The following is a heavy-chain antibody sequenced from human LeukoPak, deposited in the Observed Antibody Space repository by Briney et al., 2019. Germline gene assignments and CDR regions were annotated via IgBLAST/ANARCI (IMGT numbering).Heavy chain of an antibody. CDR3: ARDGNDYYESSGYPDYFDY. J-gene: IGHJ4*02. D-gene: IGHD3-22*01. V-gene: IGHV3-53*01. CDR1: GFSVGSNY. Sequence: PGGSLRLSCAASGFSVGSNYMNWVRQAPGKGLEWVSVIYSGGSTYYSDSLKGRFTISRDKSKNTLYLQMTSLRAEDTAVYYCARDGNDYYESSGYPDYFDYWGQGTLVTVSS. CDR2: IYSGGST.